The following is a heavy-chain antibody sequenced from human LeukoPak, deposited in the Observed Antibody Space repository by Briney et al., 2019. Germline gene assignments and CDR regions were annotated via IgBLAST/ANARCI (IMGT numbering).Heavy chain of an antibody. V-gene: IGHV3-21*01. CDR2: ISSSGTYI. J-gene: IGHJ4*02. CDR3: ARIPPMTMVTT. D-gene: IGHD4-17*01. CDR1: GFSFSSYS. Sequence: GGSLRLSCAASGFSFSSYSINWVRQAPGKGLEWVSSISSSGTYIYYADSVRGRFTISRDNAKNSLYLQMNSLRAEDTAVYYCARIPPMTMVTTWGQGTLVTVSS.